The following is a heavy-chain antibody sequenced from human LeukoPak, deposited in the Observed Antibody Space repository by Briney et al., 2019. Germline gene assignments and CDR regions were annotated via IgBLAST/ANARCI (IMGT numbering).Heavy chain of an antibody. CDR2: ISYSGST. Sequence: PSETLSLTCTVSGGSISSYYWNWIRQPPGKGLEWIGYISYSGSTNYNPSLKSRVTISLDTSKNQFSLRLSSVTAADTAVYYCARGPPYRSSGYFPYWGQGTLVTVSS. V-gene: IGHV4-59*01. CDR3: ARGPPYRSSGYFPY. J-gene: IGHJ4*02. D-gene: IGHD3-22*01. CDR1: GGSISSYY.